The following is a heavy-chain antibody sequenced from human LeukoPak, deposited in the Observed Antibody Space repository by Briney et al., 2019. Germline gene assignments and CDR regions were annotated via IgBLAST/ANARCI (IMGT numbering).Heavy chain of an antibody. D-gene: IGHD3-22*01. CDR2: ISYSGTS. Sequence: SETLSLTCTVSGGSISSSDYYWGLIRQPPGKGLEWIGRISYSGTSYYNPSLKRRITISVDTSNNQFSLKMTSVTAADTAVYFCARLIHLYYYDSSGYYPYYYMDVWGKGTTVTVSS. CDR3: ARLIHLYYYDSSGYYPYYYMDV. J-gene: IGHJ6*03. V-gene: IGHV4-39*01. CDR1: GGSISSSDYY.